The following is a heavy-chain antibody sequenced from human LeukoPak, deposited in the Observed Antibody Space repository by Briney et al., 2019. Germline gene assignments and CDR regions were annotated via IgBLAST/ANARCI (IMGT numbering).Heavy chain of an antibody. J-gene: IGHJ6*02. V-gene: IGHV3-23*01. Sequence: GGSLRLSCAASGFTFSSYAMSCGRQAPGKGLEWVSAISGSGGSTHYADSVRGRFTISRDNSKNTLYLQMNSLRAEDTAVYYCAKGDGRFGDYAMDVWGQGTTVTVSS. D-gene: IGHD3-10*01. CDR2: ISGSGGST. CDR1: GFTFSSYA. CDR3: AKGDGRFGDYAMDV.